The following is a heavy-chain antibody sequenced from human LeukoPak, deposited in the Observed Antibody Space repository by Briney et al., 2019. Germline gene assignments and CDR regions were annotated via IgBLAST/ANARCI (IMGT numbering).Heavy chain of an antibody. V-gene: IGHV1-18*01. CDR1: GYTFTSYG. D-gene: IGHD3-3*01. Sequence: APVKVSCKASGYTFTSYGISWVRQAPGQGLEWMGWISTYNGNTNYAQKLQGRVTMTTDTSTSTAYMELRSLRSDDTAVYYCARVTSTTTIFGVVIIRDDYWGQGTLVTVSS. CDR3: ARVTSTTTIFGVVIIRDDY. J-gene: IGHJ4*02. CDR2: ISTYNGNT.